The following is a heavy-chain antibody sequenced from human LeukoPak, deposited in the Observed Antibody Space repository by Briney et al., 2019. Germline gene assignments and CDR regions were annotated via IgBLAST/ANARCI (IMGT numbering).Heavy chain of an antibody. CDR3: ARDLVRCSSTRCYNYGMDV. CDR2: ISSSSSYI. Sequence: GGSLRLSCAASGFTFSSYSMNWVRQAPGEGLEWVSSISSSSSYIYYADSVKGRFTISRDNAKNSLYLQMNSLRAEDTAVYYCARDLVRCSSTRCYNYGMDVWGQGTTVTVSS. CDR1: GFTFSSYS. V-gene: IGHV3-21*01. J-gene: IGHJ6*02. D-gene: IGHD2-2*02.